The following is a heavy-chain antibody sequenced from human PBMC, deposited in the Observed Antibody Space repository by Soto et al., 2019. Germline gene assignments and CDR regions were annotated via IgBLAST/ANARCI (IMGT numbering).Heavy chain of an antibody. J-gene: IGHJ2*01. D-gene: IGHD4-17*01. V-gene: IGHV3-30-3*01. CDR1: GFTFSSYA. CDR3: AKVGYGGEGAVYWYFDL. CDR2: ISYDGSNK. Sequence: QVQLVESGGGVVQPGRSLRLSCAASGFTFSSYAMHWVRQAPGKGLEWVAVISYDGSNKYYADSVKGRFTISRDNSKNTMHLQMNSLRDEDTAVYYCAKVGYGGEGAVYWYFDLWGGGTLVTVSS.